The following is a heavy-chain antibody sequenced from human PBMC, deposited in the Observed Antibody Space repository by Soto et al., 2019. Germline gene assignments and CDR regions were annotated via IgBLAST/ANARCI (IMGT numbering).Heavy chain of an antibody. V-gene: IGHV4-31*03. D-gene: IGHD2-2*03. CDR3: ARGADGYCSSSSCYGPNWFDP. CDR2: IYYSGST. Sequence: TSETLSLTCTVSGGSISSGGYYWSLIRQHPGKGLEWIGYIYYSGSTNYNPSLKSRVTISVDTSKNQFSLKLSSVTAADTAVYYCARGADGYCSSSSCYGPNWFDPWGQGTLVTVSS. CDR1: GGSISSGGYY. J-gene: IGHJ5*02.